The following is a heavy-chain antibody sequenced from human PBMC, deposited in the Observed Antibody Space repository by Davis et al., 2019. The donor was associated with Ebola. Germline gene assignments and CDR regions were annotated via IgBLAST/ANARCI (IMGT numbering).Heavy chain of an antibody. J-gene: IGHJ3*02. CDR1: GGSISNYY. CDR2: VFYSGST. Sequence: MPGGSLRLSCTVSGGSISNYYWSWIRQSPGKGLEWIGYVFYSGSTNYNPSLKSRVTISIDTSKNQFSLKLSSVTAADTAVYYCAREERWELQRAFDIWGHGTMVTVSS. D-gene: IGHD1-26*01. CDR3: AREERWELQRAFDI. V-gene: IGHV4-59*01.